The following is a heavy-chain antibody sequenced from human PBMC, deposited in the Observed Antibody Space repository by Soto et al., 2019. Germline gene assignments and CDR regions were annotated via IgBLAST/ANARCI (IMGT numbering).Heavy chain of an antibody. CDR2: IKSKTDGGTT. D-gene: IGHD3-9*01. Sequence: EVQLVESGGGLVKPGGSLRLSCAASGFTFSNAWMSWVRQAPGKGLEWVGRIKSKTDGGTTDYAAPVKGRFTISRDDSKNTLYLQMNSLKTEDTAVYYCTTDELLRYFDWLFSEPKAFDIWGQGTMVTVSS. CDR1: GFTFSNAW. CDR3: TTDELLRYFDWLFSEPKAFDI. J-gene: IGHJ3*02. V-gene: IGHV3-15*01.